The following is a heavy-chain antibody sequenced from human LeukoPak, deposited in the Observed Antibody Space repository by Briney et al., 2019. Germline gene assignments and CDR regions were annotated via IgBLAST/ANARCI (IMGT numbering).Heavy chain of an antibody. Sequence: ASVKVSCKASGYTFTSYGLSWVRQAPGQGLEWMGWISTYNGNTNYAQKFQGRVTMTRDTSISTAYMVLSRLRSDDTAVYYCARVLSSSWYYFDYWGQGTLVTVSS. D-gene: IGHD6-13*01. CDR3: ARVLSSSWYYFDY. J-gene: IGHJ4*02. V-gene: IGHV1-18*01. CDR2: ISTYNGNT. CDR1: GYTFTSYG.